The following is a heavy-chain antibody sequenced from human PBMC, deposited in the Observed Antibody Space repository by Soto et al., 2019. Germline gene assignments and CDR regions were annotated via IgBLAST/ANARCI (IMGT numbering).Heavy chain of an antibody. CDR2: TYYRSKWYN. CDR1: GDSVSSNSAA. J-gene: IGHJ4*02. Sequence: SQTLSLTCAISGDSVSSNSAAWNWIRQSPSRDLEWLGRTYYRSKWYNDYAVSVKSRITINPDTSKNQFSLQLNSVTPEDTAVYYCARDQKMVAAAGTALFDYWGQGTLVTVSS. D-gene: IGHD6-13*01. CDR3: ARDQKMVAAAGTALFDY. V-gene: IGHV6-1*01.